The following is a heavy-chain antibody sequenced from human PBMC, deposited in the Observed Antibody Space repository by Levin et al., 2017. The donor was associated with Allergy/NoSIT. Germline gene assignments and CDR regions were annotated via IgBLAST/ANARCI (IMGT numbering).Heavy chain of an antibody. Sequence: GGSLRLSCAASGFTFSDYYMSWIRQAPGKGLEWVSYISSSGSTIYYADSVKGRFTISRDNAKNSLYLQMNSLRAEDTAVYYCARDRIVWVPPTSSYYGMDVWGQGTTVTVSS. D-gene: IGHD3-22*01. J-gene: IGHJ6*02. CDR2: ISSSGSTI. V-gene: IGHV3-11*01. CDR3: ARDRIVWVPPTSSYYGMDV. CDR1: GFTFSDYY.